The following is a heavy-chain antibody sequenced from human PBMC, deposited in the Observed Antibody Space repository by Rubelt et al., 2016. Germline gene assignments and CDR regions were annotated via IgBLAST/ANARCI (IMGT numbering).Heavy chain of an antibody. CDR2: IYHSGST. CDR3: ASSIAVAGGCDY. V-gene: IGHV4-38-2*02. CDR1: GYSISSGYY. Sequence: QVQLQESGPGLVKPSETLSLTCTVSGYSISSGYYWGWIRQPPGKGLEWIGRIYHSGSTYYNPSLKSRVTISVDTSKNQFSLKLSSVTAADTAVYYCASSIAVAGGCDYWGQGTLVTVSP. D-gene: IGHD6-19*01. J-gene: IGHJ4*02.